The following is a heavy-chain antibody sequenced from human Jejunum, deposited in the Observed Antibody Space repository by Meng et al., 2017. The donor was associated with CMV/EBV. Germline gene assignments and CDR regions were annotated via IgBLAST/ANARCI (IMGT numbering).Heavy chain of an antibody. CDR2: LNPYTGDT. Sequence: YTVTDYDVQWVRQAPGRGLEWLGYLNPYTGDTNYAQKFQGRVSMTRDTPTNTAYMELTRLRSDDTALYYCAKDAGSFLDYYCDFWGQGTLVTVSS. CDR3: AKDAGSFLDYYCDF. CDR1: YTVTDYD. D-gene: IGHD3-10*01. V-gene: IGHV1-2*02. J-gene: IGHJ4*02.